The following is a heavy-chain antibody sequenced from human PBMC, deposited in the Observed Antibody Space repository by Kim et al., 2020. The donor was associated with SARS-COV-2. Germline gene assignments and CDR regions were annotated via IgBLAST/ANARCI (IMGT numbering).Heavy chain of an antibody. J-gene: IGHJ4*02. CDR2: IKKDESAK. V-gene: IGHV3-7*03. D-gene: IGHD2-2*01. CDR1: GFTFSSYW. CDR3: ARQVNAGFNYFAY. Sequence: GGSLRLSCAASGFTFSSYWMSWVRQAPGKGLEWVADIKKDESAKNYVDSVKGRLTISRDNAKNSLYLQMNSLRAEETAGYYCARQVNAGFNYFAYWGQGT.